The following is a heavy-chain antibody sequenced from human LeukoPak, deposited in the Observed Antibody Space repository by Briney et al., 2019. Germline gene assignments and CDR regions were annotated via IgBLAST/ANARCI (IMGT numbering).Heavy chain of an antibody. D-gene: IGHD3-22*01. V-gene: IGHV4-39*07. CDR1: GGSISSYY. J-gene: IGHJ4*02. Sequence: SETLSLTCTVSGGSISSYYWGWIRQPPGKGLEWIGSIYYSGSTYYNPSLKSRVTISVDTSKNQFSLKLSSVTAADTAVYYCARGDYYDSSGYYAFDYWGQGTLVTVSS. CDR2: IYYSGST. CDR3: ARGDYYDSSGYYAFDY.